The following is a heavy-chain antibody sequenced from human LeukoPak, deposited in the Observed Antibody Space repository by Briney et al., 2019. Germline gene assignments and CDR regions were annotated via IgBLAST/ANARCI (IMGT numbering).Heavy chain of an antibody. V-gene: IGHV1-8*03. CDR3: ARATTWSGNFYYFDY. CDR1: GYTFTSYD. D-gene: IGHD3-3*01. J-gene: IGHJ4*02. CDR2: MNPNSGNT. Sequence: ASVKVSCKASGYTFTSYDINWVRQATGQGLEWMGWMNPNSGNTGYAQKFQGRVTITRNTSISTAYMELSGLRSEDTAVYYCARATTWSGNFYYFDYWGQGTLVTVSS.